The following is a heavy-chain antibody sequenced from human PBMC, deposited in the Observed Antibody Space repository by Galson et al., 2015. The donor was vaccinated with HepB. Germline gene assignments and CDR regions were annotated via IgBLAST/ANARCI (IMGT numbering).Heavy chain of an antibody. Sequence: SLRLSCAASGFTFGDYAMSWFRQAPGKGLEWVGFIRSKAYGGTTEYAASVKGRFTISRDDSKSIAYLQMNSLKTEDTAVYYCTRAEELLEWPFDSWGQGTLVTVSS. CDR3: TRAEELLEWPFDS. CDR1: GFTFGDYA. CDR2: IRSKAYGGTT. D-gene: IGHD3-3*01. V-gene: IGHV3-49*03. J-gene: IGHJ5*01.